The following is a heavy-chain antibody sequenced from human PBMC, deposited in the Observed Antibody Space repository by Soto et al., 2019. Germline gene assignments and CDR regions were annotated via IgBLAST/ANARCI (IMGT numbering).Heavy chain of an antibody. CDR2: IYHSGST. CDR1: GYSISSGYY. CDR3: ARLFPKNWFDP. D-gene: IGHD2-21*01. J-gene: IGHJ5*02. Sequence: PSETLSLTCAVSGYSISSGYYWGWIRQPPGKGLEWIGSIYHSGSTYYNPSLKSRVTISVDTSKNQFSLKLSSVTAADTAVYYCARLFPKNWFDPWGQGTLVTVSS. V-gene: IGHV4-38-2*01.